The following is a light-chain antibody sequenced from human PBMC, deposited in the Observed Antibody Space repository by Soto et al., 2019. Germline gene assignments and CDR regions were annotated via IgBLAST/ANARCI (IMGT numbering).Light chain of an antibody. J-gene: IGLJ1*01. Sequence: QSVLTQPASVSGSPGQSITISCTGTSSDVGGYNDVSWYQQHPGKAPKLMIYEVTNRPSGVSNRFSGSKSGNTASLTISGLRAEDEADYYCSSYTSSTTLYVFGTGTRSPS. CDR3: SSYTSSTTLYV. V-gene: IGLV2-14*01. CDR2: EVT. CDR1: SSDVGGYND.